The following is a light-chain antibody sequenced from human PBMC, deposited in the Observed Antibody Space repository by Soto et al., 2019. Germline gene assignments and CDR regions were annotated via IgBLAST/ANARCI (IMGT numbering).Light chain of an antibody. CDR3: QQYGSSFT. CDR2: GAS. CDR1: QSVSSSY. J-gene: IGKJ3*01. V-gene: IGKV3-20*01. Sequence: EIVLTQSPGTLSLSPGERATLSCRASQSVSSSYLAWYQQKPGQAPRLLIYGASSRATGIPDRFSGSGSGTDFPLTISRLEPEHFAVYYCQQYGSSFTFAPGTKVDIK.